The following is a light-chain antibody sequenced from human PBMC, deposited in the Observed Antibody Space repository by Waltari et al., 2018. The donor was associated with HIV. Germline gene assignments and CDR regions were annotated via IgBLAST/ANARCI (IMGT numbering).Light chain of an antibody. Sequence: QSVLTQPPSASGTPGQRVPISCSGSSSNIGSNPIHWYRQLPGTAPKLLIYSNNQWPSGVPDRFSGSKSGTSASLAISGLQSEDEADYYCAAWDDSLHGYVFGTGTKVTVV. CDR2: SNN. V-gene: IGLV1-44*01. CDR1: SSNIGSNP. CDR3: AAWDDSLHGYV. J-gene: IGLJ1*01.